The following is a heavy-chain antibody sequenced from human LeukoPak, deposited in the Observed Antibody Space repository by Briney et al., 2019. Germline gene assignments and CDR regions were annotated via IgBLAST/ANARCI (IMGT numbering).Heavy chain of an antibody. V-gene: IGHV3-9*01. CDR1: GFTFEDHA. CDR3: ARDFSSGYFRHFDF. CDR2: ISWKSNNI. D-gene: IGHD3-22*01. Sequence: GGSLRLSCVTSGFTFEDHAMHWVRQGPGKGLEWLAGISWKSNNIIYADSVRGRVTISRDNAKNSLFLQMNSLGVEDTALYYCARDFSSGYFRHFDFWGRGTQVTVSS. J-gene: IGHJ4*02.